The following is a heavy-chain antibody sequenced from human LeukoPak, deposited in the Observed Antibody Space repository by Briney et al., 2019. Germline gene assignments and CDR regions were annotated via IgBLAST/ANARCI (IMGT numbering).Heavy chain of an antibody. CDR2: IYYSGST. CDR1: GGSIGSGDYY. D-gene: IGHD6-19*01. CDR3: AREIAVTGTLRFDP. Sequence: SSETLSLTCTVSGGSIGSGDYYWSWIRQPPGKGLEWIGYIYYSGSTNYSPSLKSRVTISIDMSKNQFSLKLSSVAATDTAVYYCAREIAVTGTLRFDPWGQGTLVTVSS. J-gene: IGHJ5*02. V-gene: IGHV4-30-4*01.